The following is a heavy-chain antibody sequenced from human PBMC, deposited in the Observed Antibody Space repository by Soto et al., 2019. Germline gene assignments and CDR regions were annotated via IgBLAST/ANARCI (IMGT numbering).Heavy chain of an antibody. J-gene: IGHJ6*02. V-gene: IGHV1-18*01. CDR1: DYTFTNYG. CDR3: ARIGSLGGSDDYHYGMDG. D-gene: IGHD3-10*01. Sequence: QVQLAQSGAEVKKPGASVKVSCKASDYTFTNYGITWVRQAPGQGLEWMGWISAYNDNTNYAQNRQGRVTMTTATSPSTPQMALRSLRSDGTAVYYCARIGSLGGSDDYHYGMDGWGQGTTVTVSS. CDR2: ISAYNDNT.